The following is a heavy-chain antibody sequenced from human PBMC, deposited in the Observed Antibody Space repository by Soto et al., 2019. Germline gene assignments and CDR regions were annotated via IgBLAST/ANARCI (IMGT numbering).Heavy chain of an antibody. CDR3: AKGRGQNWKFDY. J-gene: IGHJ4*02. CDR1: GFTFSSYA. CDR2: ISGSVGTA. D-gene: IGHD1-1*01. V-gene: IGHV3-23*01. Sequence: EVQLLESGGGSVQPGGSLRLSCAASGFTFSSYAIHWVLRPPGKGLEWVSSISGSVGTAYYADSVQGRFSISRDSLVNTLYLQMKSLSAEDTAVYYCAKGRGQNWKFDYWGQGTLGTVSP.